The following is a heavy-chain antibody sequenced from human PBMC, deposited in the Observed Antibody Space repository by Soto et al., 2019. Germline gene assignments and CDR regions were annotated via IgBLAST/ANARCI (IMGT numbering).Heavy chain of an antibody. CDR3: ARGEVVGILYYFDY. Sequence: LVKVSCKASGGTFSSYAISWVRQAPGQGLEWMGGIIPIFGTANYAQKFQGRVTITADKSTSTAYMELSSLRSEDTAVYYCARGEVVGILYYFDYWGQGTLVTVSS. V-gene: IGHV1-69*06. CDR1: GGTFSSYA. J-gene: IGHJ4*02. CDR2: IIPIFGTA. D-gene: IGHD3-22*01.